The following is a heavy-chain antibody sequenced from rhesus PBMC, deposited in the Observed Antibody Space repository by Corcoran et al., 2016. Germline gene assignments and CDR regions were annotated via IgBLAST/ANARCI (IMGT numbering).Heavy chain of an antibody. Sequence: QVQLQESGPGVVRPPETLSLTSAVSGGSISDSYRGSWIRQPPGKGREWIGYIYGGITSSNCTHSPKARVTISKDTSKNQFSVKLSSVTAADTAVYYCAREGMSTGYYSNSRKDYWGQGVLVTVSS. D-gene: IGHD3-3*01. CDR1: GGSISDSYR. CDR3: AREGMSTGYYSNSRKDY. J-gene: IGHJ4*01. V-gene: IGHV4S10*01. CDR2: IYGGITSS.